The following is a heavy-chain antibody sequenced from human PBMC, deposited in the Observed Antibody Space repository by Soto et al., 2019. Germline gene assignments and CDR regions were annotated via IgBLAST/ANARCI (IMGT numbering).Heavy chain of an antibody. J-gene: IGHJ5*02. D-gene: IGHD1-1*01. V-gene: IGHV3-7*01. CDR1: GFTFNTHW. CDR3: VAWGTSTSNP. CDR2: TKPDGSEK. Sequence: GGSRRLSCAVSGFTFNTHWMSWGRKAPGKGLEWLAHTKPDGSEKDYVDPARGRFTISPDNAWNPLYCKMNSRRAGTPALFYFVAWGTSTSNPGGKETLFTVPS.